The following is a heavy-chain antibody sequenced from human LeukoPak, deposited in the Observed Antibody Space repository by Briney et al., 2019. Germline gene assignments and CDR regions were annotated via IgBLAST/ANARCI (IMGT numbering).Heavy chain of an antibody. D-gene: IGHD2-2*01. CDR1: GGPFSGYY. V-gene: IGHV3-23*01. J-gene: IGHJ6*03. CDR3: AKAARSKYQLLFGVDYYYYMDV. Sequence: ETLSLTCAVYGGPFSGYYWSWIRQPPGKGLEWVSAISGSGGSTYYADSVKGRFTISRDNSKNTLYLQMNSLRAEDTAVYYCAKAARSKYQLLFGVDYYYYMDVWGKGTTVTVSS. CDR2: ISGSGGST.